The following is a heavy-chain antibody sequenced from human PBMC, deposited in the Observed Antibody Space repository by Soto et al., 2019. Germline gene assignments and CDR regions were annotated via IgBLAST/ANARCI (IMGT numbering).Heavy chain of an antibody. Sequence: QVQLVQSGAEVKKPGSSVKVSSKASGGTFSSYPLSWVRQAPGQGLEWMGGIIPIFGTTKYAQKFQGRVTIIADESTTTAYMELSSLRSEDTAVYYCAMIDYSSGSDYWGQGTLVTVSS. CDR2: IIPIFGTT. CDR1: GGTFSSYP. D-gene: IGHD6-19*01. CDR3: AMIDYSSGSDY. V-gene: IGHV1-69*01. J-gene: IGHJ4*02.